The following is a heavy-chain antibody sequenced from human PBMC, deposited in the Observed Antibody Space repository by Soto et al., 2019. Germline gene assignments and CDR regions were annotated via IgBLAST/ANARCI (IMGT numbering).Heavy chain of an antibody. CDR1: GYTFPGYY. CDR3: ARATRPLYYYGSASYSSFDI. J-gene: IGHJ3*02. V-gene: IGHV1-2*02. D-gene: IGHD3-10*01. Sequence: GSVKVCFKASGYTFPGYYVHFVRQAPGQGLEWMGWINPNSGGTNYAQKLQGGVTMTRYTSISTAYMELSRLRSDDTAVYYCARATRPLYYYGSASYSSFDIWGQGTMVTVSS. CDR2: INPNSGGT.